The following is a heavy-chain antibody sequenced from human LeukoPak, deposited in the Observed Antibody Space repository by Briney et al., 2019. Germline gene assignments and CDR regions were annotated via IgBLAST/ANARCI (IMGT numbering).Heavy chain of an antibody. CDR2: INPNSGGT. Sequence: ASVKVSXKASGGTFSSYAISWVRQAPGQGLEWMGRINPNSGGTNYAQKFQGRVTMTRDTSISTAYMELSRLRSDDTAVYYCARARAYYMDVWGKGTTVTVSS. CDR3: ARARAYYMDV. D-gene: IGHD3-10*01. J-gene: IGHJ6*03. CDR1: GGTFSSYA. V-gene: IGHV1-2*06.